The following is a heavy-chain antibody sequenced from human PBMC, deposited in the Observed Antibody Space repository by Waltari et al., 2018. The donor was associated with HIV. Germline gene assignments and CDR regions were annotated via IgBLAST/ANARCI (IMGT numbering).Heavy chain of an antibody. V-gene: IGHV3-30*02. CDR3: AKQWKRPYYGMDA. D-gene: IGHD6-19*01. CDR2: IRFDGSNK. J-gene: IGHJ6*02. Sequence: QVQLEASGGGVVKQGGSLRLPCYASGLVSGTYGMQWVRQAPGKGLEWVAFIRFDGSNKYYVDSVKGRFTISRDNSKNTLYLQIDSLRAEDTAVYYCAKQWKRPYYGMDAWGQGTTVTVSS. CDR1: GLVSGTYG.